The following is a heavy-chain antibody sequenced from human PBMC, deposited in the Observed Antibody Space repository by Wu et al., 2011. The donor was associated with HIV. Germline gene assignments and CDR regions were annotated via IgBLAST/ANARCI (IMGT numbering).Heavy chain of an antibody. Sequence: QVQLVQSGAEVKKPGASVKVSCKASGYNFNTYYMHWVRQAPGQGLEWMGIVNPSDGSTSYAQKFQGRVTMTRDTSTSTVYMELSSLRSEDTAVYYCARGLSVHFDWLIDSDFDYWGQGTLVTVSS. CDR1: GYNFNTYY. J-gene: IGHJ4*02. V-gene: IGHV1-46*02. CDR2: VNPSDGST. CDR3: ARGLSVHFDWLIDSDFDY. D-gene: IGHD3-9*01.